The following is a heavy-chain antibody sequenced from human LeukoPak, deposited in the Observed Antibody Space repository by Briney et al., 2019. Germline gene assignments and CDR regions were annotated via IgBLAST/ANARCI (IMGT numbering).Heavy chain of an antibody. J-gene: IGHJ4*02. CDR1: GGSISSYY. Sequence: SETLSLTCTVSGGSISSYYWTWLRQPPGKGLEWIGSLCYSGSTNYNPSLKSRVTISVDTSKNQFSLKLSSVTAADTAVYYCARRHVEYSSSSDPYYFDYWGQGTLVTVSS. CDR3: ARRHVEYSSSSDPYYFDY. V-gene: IGHV4-59*01. CDR2: LCYSGST. D-gene: IGHD6-6*01.